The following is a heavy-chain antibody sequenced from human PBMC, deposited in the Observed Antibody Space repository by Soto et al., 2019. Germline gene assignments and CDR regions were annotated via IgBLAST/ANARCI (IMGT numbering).Heavy chain of an antibody. D-gene: IGHD3-22*01. CDR2: IKSKTDGGTA. J-gene: IGHJ4*01. V-gene: IGHV3-15*07. CDR1: GFTFSNAW. CDR3: TTDSYSTIIVVRFDY. Sequence: GSLRRSCAASGFTFSNAWVNWVRQAPGKGLEWVGRIKSKTDGGTADFAAPVKGRFAISRDDSKNTVYLQMNSLKTEDTAVYYCTTDSYSTIIVVRFDYWGHGTLVTVSS.